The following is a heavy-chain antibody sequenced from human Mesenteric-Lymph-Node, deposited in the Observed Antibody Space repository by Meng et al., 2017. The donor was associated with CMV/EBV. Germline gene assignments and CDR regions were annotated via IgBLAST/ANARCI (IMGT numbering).Heavy chain of an antibody. CDR2: INWNGGST. V-gene: IGHV3-20*04. CDR1: GFTFDDYG. CDR3: AREGRSGSYRPTNYYYYGMDV. D-gene: IGHD1-26*01. Sequence: GGSLRLSCAASGFTFDDYGMSWVRQAPGKGLEWVSGINWNGGSTGYADSVKGRFTISRDNAKNSLYLQMNSLRAEDTAVYYCAREGRSGSYRPTNYYYYGMDVWGQGTTVTVSS. J-gene: IGHJ6*02.